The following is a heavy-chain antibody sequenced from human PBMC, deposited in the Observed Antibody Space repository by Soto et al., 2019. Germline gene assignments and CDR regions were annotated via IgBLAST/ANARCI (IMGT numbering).Heavy chain of an antibody. V-gene: IGHV1-18*01. CDR2: ISGYNGDT. D-gene: IGHD2-8*01. J-gene: IGHJ6*02. Sequence: GSVEVSRKGAWYTFSRYGISWVGQGPGQGLGWMGWISGYNGDTNYAQKFQDRVSMTIDTSTGTAYMELRSLTSDDTAIYYCAKNGQPPYYYYGLDVWGQGTKVTVSS. CDR1: WYTFSRYG. CDR3: AKNGQPPYYYYGLDV.